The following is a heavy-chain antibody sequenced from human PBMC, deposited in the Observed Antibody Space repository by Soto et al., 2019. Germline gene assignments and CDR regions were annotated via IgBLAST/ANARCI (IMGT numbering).Heavy chain of an antibody. D-gene: IGHD3-16*02. CDR2: VSAYNGNT. CDR1: GYTLTSYG. J-gene: IGHJ6*03. Sequence: ASVKVSCKASGYTLTSYGISWVRQAPGQGLEWMGWVSAYNGNTNYAQKLQGRVTMTTDTSTSTAYMELRSLRSDDTAVYYCARTYYDYTWGSYRYTGYYYYMDVWRKGSTVTVSS. V-gene: IGHV1-18*01. CDR3: ARTYYDYTWGSYRYTGYYYYMDV.